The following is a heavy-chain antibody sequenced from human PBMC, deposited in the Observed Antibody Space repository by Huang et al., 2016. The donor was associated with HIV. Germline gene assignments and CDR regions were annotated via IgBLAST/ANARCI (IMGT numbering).Heavy chain of an antibody. J-gene: IGHJ4*02. CDR2: INLDGRER. CDR1: GFTFRSYW. V-gene: IGHV3-7*01. CDR3: ARGFQAKPGDY. Sequence: EVHLVESGGGLVRPGRSLRLSCAASGFTFRSYWVNWVRQAPGRGLAWVANINLDGRERFYVDSVRGRFTISRDNANNSVSLQLNSLKAEDTGVYYCARGFQAKPGDYWGQGTLVTVSS.